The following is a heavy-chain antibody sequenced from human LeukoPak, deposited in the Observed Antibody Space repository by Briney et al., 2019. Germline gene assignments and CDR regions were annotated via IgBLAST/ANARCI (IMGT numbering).Heavy chain of an antibody. J-gene: IGHJ6*02. V-gene: IGHV3-30*18. Sequence: GRSLRLSCAASGFTFSSYGMHWVRQAPGKGLEWVAVISYDGSNKYYADSVKGRFTISRDNSKNTLYLQMNSLRAEDTAVYYCAKDDGGYDLRSRYYYGMDVWGQGTTVTVPS. D-gene: IGHD5-12*01. CDR1: GFTFSSYG. CDR3: AKDDGGYDLRSRYYYGMDV. CDR2: ISYDGSNK.